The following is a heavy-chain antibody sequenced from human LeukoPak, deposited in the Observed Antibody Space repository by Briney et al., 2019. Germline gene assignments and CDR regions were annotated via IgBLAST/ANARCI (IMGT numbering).Heavy chain of an antibody. J-gene: IGHJ4*02. V-gene: IGHV4-34*01. D-gene: IGHD2-15*01. Sequence: SETLSLTCAVYGGSFSGYYWSWIRQPPGKGLEWIGEINHSGSTNYNPSLKSRVTISVDTSKNQFSLKLSSVTAADTAVYYCARLRGSGGFWGQGTLVTVSS. CDR1: GGSFSGYY. CDR2: INHSGST. CDR3: ARLRGSGGF.